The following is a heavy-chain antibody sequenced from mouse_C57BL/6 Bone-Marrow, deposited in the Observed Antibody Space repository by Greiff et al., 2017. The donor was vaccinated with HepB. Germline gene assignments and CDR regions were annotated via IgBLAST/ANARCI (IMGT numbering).Heavy chain of an antibody. J-gene: IGHJ2*01. CDR3: ARYLGSVYDFDY. V-gene: IGHV7-3*01. CDR1: GFTFTDYY. Sequence: DVKLVESGGGLVQPGGSLSLSCAASGFTFTDYYMSWVRQPPGKALEWLGFIRNKANGYTTEYSASVKGRFTISRDNSQSILYLQMNALRAEDSATYYCARYLGSVYDFDYWGQGTTLTVSS. CDR2: IRNKANGYTT. D-gene: IGHD3-1*01.